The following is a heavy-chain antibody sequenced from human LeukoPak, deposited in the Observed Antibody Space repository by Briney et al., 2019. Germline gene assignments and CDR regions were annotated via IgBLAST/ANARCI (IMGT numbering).Heavy chain of an antibody. V-gene: IGHV3-21*06. CDR3: ARVRRFGDLDY. CDR2: ISSTSSYI. Sequence: GGSLRLSCAASGFTFSIYSVTWVRQAPGKGLEWVASISSTSSYIYYADSVRGRFTISRDNAQYLAYLQMNSLRAEDTAVYYCARVRRFGDLDYWGQGTLVTVSS. J-gene: IGHJ4*02. CDR1: GFTFSIYS. D-gene: IGHD3-10*01.